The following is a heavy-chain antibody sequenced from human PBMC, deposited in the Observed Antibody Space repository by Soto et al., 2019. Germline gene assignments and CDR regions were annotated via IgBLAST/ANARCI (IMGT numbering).Heavy chain of an antibody. V-gene: IGHV3-74*01. CDR2: VSSDGSST. J-gene: IGHJ4*02. CDR3: ARGLPNYSSFDS. CDR1: GFTFNSYW. Sequence: EVQLVESGGGLVQPGESLRLSCAASGFTFNSYWMHWIRQAPGKGLVWVSRVSSDGSSTVYANSVKGRLTISRDNAKNTLYLQMNSLSDEDTAVYYCARGLPNYSSFDSWGQGTLVTVSS. D-gene: IGHD4-4*01.